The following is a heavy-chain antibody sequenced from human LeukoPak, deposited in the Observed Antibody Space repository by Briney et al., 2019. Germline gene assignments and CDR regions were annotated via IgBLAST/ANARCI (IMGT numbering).Heavy chain of an antibody. J-gene: IGHJ4*02. CDR2: VFYSGGT. Sequence: SETLSLTCTVSSGSITGYYWSWIRQPPGKGLEWIGYVFYSGGTLYNPSLESRVTISVDTSKTQFSLKLTSVTAADTAVYYCARHLTAWADFDYWGQGTLVTVSS. D-gene: IGHD1-14*01. CDR3: ARHLTAWADFDY. CDR1: SGSITGYY. V-gene: IGHV4-59*08.